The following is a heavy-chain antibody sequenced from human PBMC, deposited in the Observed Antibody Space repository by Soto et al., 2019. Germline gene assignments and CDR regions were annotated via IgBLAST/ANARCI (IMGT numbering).Heavy chain of an antibody. J-gene: IGHJ6*02. CDR1: GFSLTTPNLG. CDR3: AHRPVENDYGLDV. CDR2: IYWDDDK. V-gene: IGHV2-5*02. Sequence: QITLKESGPPLVKPTQTLTLTCTFSGFSLTTPNLGVGWIRQPPGKALEWLAVIYWDDDKRYSPSLKSRLTVTKDTSKNQVVLTLTNMEPVDTATYYCAHRPVENDYGLDVWGQGTTVTVSS.